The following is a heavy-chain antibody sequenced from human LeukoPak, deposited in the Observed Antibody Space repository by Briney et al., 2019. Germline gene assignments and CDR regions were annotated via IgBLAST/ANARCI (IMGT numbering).Heavy chain of an antibody. Sequence: ASVKVSCKVSGYTLTELSMHWVRQAPGKGLEWMGGFDPEDGETIYAQKFQGRVTMTEDTSTDTAYMELSSLRSEDTAVYYCARRGRELLDTAMVNHYYYMDVWGEGTTVTVSS. CDR3: ARRGRELLDTAMVNHYYYMDV. D-gene: IGHD5-18*01. CDR1: GYTLTELS. J-gene: IGHJ6*03. CDR2: FDPEDGET. V-gene: IGHV1-24*01.